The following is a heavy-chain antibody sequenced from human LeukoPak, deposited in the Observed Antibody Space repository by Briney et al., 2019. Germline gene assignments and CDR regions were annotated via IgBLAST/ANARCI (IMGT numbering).Heavy chain of an antibody. CDR3: ARDRRRGVFDY. CDR1: GGSFSGYY. D-gene: IGHD1-26*01. Sequence: PSETLSLTCAVYGGSFSGYYWSWIRQPPGKGLEWIGEINHSGSTNYNPSLKSRVTISVDTSKNQFSLKLSSVTAADTAVYYCARDRRRGVFDYWGQGTLVTVSS. CDR2: INHSGST. V-gene: IGHV4-34*01. J-gene: IGHJ4*02.